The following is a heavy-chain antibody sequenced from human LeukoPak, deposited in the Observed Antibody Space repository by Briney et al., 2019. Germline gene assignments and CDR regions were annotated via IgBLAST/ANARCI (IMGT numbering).Heavy chain of an antibody. Sequence: SETLSLTCTVSGGSISDYFWSWIRQPPGKGLEWVGYVFYNGSTNYNPSLKSRVTISVDTSKNQFSLKLSSVTAADTAVYYCARRGSSSSLWGQGTLVTVSS. J-gene: IGHJ4*02. CDR3: ARRGSSSSL. D-gene: IGHD6-6*01. V-gene: IGHV4-59*12. CDR1: GGSISDYF. CDR2: VFYNGST.